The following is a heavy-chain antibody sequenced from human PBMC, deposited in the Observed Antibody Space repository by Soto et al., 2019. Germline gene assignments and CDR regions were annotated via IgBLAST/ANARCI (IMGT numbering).Heavy chain of an antibody. CDR3: AKGRVSDC. D-gene: IGHD6-13*01. J-gene: IGHJ4*02. CDR2: ISDSGGDT. V-gene: IGHV3-23*01. Sequence: GGSLRLSCAASGFTFRTYAMTWVRQAPGKGLEWVSGISDSGGDTYYADSVKGRFTISRDNSENTLYLQMNSLRVEDTAVYYCAKGRVSDCWGQGTLVTVSS. CDR1: GFTFRTYA.